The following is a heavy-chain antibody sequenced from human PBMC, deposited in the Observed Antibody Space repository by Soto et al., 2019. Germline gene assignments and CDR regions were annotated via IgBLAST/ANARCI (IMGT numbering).Heavy chain of an antibody. V-gene: IGHV1-69*13. CDR3: ARDRHCGGDCYSPFDY. CDR1: GGTFSSYA. J-gene: IGHJ4*02. CDR2: IIPIFGTA. Sequence: SVKVSCKASGGTFSSYAISWVRQAPGQGLEWMGGIIPIFGTANYAQKFQGRVTITADESTSTAYMELSSLRSEDTAVYYCARDRHCGGDCYSPFDYWGQGTLVTVSS. D-gene: IGHD2-21*02.